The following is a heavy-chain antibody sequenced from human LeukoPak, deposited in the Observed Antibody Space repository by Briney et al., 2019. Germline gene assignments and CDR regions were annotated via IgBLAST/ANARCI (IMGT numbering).Heavy chain of an antibody. Sequence: PGGSLRLSCATSAFTFSSYWMHWVRQAPGKGLEWVSGISWNSATMGYADSVKGRFTISRDNAKNFLYLQMNSLRAEDTALYYCAKVCIPVAAYHYYYGMDVWGQGTTVTVSS. CDR3: AKVCIPVAAYHYYYGMDV. D-gene: IGHD6-19*01. CDR2: ISWNSATM. V-gene: IGHV3-9*01. J-gene: IGHJ6*02. CDR1: AFTFSSYW.